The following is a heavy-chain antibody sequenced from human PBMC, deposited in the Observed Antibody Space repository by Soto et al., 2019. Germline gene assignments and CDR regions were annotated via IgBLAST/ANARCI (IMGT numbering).Heavy chain of an antibody. D-gene: IGHD4-17*01. J-gene: IGHJ6*02. CDR3: VSASWSPTVTCSLEAYYGMDV. Sequence: PGGSLRLCCAASGFTFSVCYIGWIRQAPGKGLEWFSYSSRSGSTIYYADSVRCRFTISSDNPQKSLYLQMNSLIAEDTTLYYCVSASWSPTVTCSLEAYYGMDVWGRGTTVTVSS. V-gene: IGHV3-11*01. CDR2: SSRSGSTI. CDR1: GFTFSVCY.